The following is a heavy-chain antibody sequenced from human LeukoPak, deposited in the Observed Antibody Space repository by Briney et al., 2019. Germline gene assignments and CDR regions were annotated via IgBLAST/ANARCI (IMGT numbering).Heavy chain of an antibody. V-gene: IGHV4-34*01. D-gene: IGHD3-10*01. CDR2: INHSGST. CDR3: AREGRRYYYGSGSYP. CDR1: GGSFSGYY. Sequence: PSETLSLTCAVYGGSFSGYYWSWIRQPPGKGLEWIGEINHSGSTNYNPSLKSRVTISVDTSKNQFSLKLSSVTAADTAVYYCAREGRRYYYGSGSYPWGQGTLVTVSS. J-gene: IGHJ4*02.